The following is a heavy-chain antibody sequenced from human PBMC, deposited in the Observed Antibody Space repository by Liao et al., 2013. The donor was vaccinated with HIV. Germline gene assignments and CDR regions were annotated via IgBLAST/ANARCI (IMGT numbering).Heavy chain of an antibody. CDR2: IYYSGTT. CDR3: ARGQRLVHDWVDP. J-gene: IGHJ5*02. D-gene: IGHD6-6*01. Sequence: QVQLQQWGAGLLKSSETLSLTCAVYGGSFSAYYWTWIRQPPGKGLEWIGYIYYSGTTYYNPSLKSRVTISVDTSKNQLSLKLTSVTAADTAVYYCARGQRLVHDWVDPWGQGTLVTVSS. CDR1: GGSFSAYY. V-gene: IGHV4-34*01.